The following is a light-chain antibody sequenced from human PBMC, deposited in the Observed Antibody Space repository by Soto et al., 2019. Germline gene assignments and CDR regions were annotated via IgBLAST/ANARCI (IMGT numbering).Light chain of an antibody. J-gene: IGKJ2*01. Sequence: AIQMTQSPSSLSDSVGDRGTITCRAWKEIMKHSAWYQHKPGNAPRILIYGAATLQNGVASRFSGSGSATDFTHTISSLRPEDSAAYYCLQDHNYPFNFGQGTIVDIK. CDR1: KEIMKH. CDR2: GAA. CDR3: LQDHNYPFN. V-gene: IGKV1-6*01.